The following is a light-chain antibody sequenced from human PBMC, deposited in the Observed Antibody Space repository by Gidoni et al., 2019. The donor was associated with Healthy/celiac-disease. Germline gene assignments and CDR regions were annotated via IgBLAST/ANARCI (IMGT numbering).Light chain of an antibody. J-gene: IGLJ1*01. CDR2: KDS. CDR1: ALPKQY. CDR3: QSADSSGTYYV. Sequence: SYELTQPPSVSVSPGQTARITCSGDALPKQYAYWYQQKPGQAPVLVIYKDSERPSGIPERFSGSSSGTTVTLTISGVQAEDEADYYCQSADSSGTYYVFGTGTKVXVX. V-gene: IGLV3-25*03.